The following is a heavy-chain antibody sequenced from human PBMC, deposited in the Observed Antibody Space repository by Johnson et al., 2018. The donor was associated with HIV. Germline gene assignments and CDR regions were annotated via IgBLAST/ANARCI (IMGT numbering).Heavy chain of an antibody. D-gene: IGHD3-10*01. Sequence: QVQLVESGGGVVQPGRSLRLSCAASGFTFSTYGMHWVRQAPDKGLEWVAFIWFDGSSKYYADAVKRRFTISRENSKNTVYLQMNSLRAEDTAVYYCAIGRGEFPRHAFDIWGQGTMVTVSS. CDR3: AIGRGEFPRHAFDI. V-gene: IGHV3-33*03. J-gene: IGHJ3*02. CDR1: GFTFSTYG. CDR2: IWFDGSSK.